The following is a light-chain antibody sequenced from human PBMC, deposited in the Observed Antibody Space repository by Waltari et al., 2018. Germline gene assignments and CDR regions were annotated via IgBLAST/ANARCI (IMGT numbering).Light chain of an antibody. CDR2: EVR. V-gene: IGLV2-14*03. CDR1: NSDVGAYNY. CDR3: ITYTTSGTVV. J-gene: IGLJ2*01. Sequence: QSALTQPAPVSGSLGQSIIISCTGTNSDVGAYNYVSWYQKHPGKVPKVMIYEVRNRHSGVANRSSDSKSGNPASPTSSGLQAEDEADYSCITYTTSGTVVFSGGTK.